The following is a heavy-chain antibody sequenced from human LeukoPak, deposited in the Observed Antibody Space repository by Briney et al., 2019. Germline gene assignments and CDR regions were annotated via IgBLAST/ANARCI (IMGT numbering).Heavy chain of an antibody. CDR1: GFTFSSYG. J-gene: IGHJ4*02. CDR3: ARHTAMVSHFDY. V-gene: IGHV3-33*01. D-gene: IGHD5-18*01. CDR2: IWYDGSNK. Sequence: GGSLRLSCAASGFTFSSYGMHWVRQAPGKGLEWVAAIWYDGSNKYYAGSVKGRFTISRDNSKNTLYLQMNSLRAEDTAVYYCARHTAMVSHFDYWGQGTLVTVSS.